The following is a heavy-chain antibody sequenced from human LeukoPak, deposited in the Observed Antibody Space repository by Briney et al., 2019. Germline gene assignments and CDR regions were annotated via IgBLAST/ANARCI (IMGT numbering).Heavy chain of an antibody. D-gene: IGHD1-26*01. J-gene: IGHJ4*02. CDR2: VTSYNGDT. Sequence: ASVRVSCKASGYTFNNYGISWVRQAPGQGLEWMGWVTSYNGDTNYAQKFQGRVTMSADTSTSTAYMELRSLRSDDAAVYYCARDSPIVGASFDYWGQGTLVTVSS. V-gene: IGHV1-18*01. CDR1: GYTFNNYG. CDR3: ARDSPIVGASFDY.